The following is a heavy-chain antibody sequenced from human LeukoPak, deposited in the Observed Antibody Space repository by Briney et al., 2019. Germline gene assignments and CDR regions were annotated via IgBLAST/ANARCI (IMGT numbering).Heavy chain of an antibody. D-gene: IGHD3-22*01. CDR3: ARGVPAVVIIGAGDFQH. Sequence: GESLRLSCAASGFTVSSNYMSWVRQAPGKGLEWVSVIYRDGSIYYADSVKGRFTISRDSSTNTLYLQMNSLRVEDTAVYYCARGVPAVVIIGAGDFQHWGQGTLVTVSS. CDR2: IYRDGSI. V-gene: IGHV3-66*01. CDR1: GFTVSSNY. J-gene: IGHJ1*01.